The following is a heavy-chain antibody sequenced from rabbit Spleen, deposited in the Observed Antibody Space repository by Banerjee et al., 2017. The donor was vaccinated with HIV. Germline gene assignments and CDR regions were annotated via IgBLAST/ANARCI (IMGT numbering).Heavy chain of an antibody. Sequence: QEQLEESGGDLVKPEGSLTLTCTASGFSFSSSFWICWVRQAPGKGLEWIACIWPGSSGYIYYASWVKGRFTISKTSSTTVTLQMTSLTAADTATYFCARDQAGGDGYGYGSNLWGPGTLVTVS. CDR1: GFSFSSSFW. J-gene: IGHJ4*01. V-gene: IGHV1S45*01. D-gene: IGHD3-1*01. CDR2: IWPGSSGYI. CDR3: ARDQAGGDGYGYGSNL.